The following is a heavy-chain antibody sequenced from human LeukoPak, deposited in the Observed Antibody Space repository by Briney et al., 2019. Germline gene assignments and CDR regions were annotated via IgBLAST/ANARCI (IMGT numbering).Heavy chain of an antibody. CDR3: ARRGVAIDY. J-gene: IGHJ4*02. CDR2: IYFGGST. D-gene: IGHD3-3*01. CDR1: GGSISSSNYY. V-gene: IGHV4-39*01. Sequence: PSETLSLTCSVSGGSISSSNYYWGWIRQPPGKGLEWIGSIYFGGSTYYNPSLKSRATISVDTSKNQFSLRLSSVTAADTAVYYCARRGVAIDYWGQGTLVTVSS.